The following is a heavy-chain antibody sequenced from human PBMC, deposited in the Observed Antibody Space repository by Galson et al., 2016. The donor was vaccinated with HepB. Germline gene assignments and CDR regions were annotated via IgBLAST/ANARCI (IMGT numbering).Heavy chain of an antibody. CDR3: ARDGPPQYEFSYYYYYMDD. J-gene: IGHJ6*03. Sequence: SLRLSCAASGFTFSRYWMHWVRQVPGKGLVWVSRINRDGSSTRYADSVKGRFTISRDNARNTLYLQMDSLRVEDTAVYYCARDGPPQYEFSYYYYYMDDWGKGTTVTVSS. CDR2: INRDGSST. CDR1: GFTFSRYW. D-gene: IGHD3-3*01. V-gene: IGHV3-74*01.